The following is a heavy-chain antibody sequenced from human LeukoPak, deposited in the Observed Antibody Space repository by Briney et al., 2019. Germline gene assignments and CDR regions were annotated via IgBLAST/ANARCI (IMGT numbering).Heavy chain of an antibody. CDR3: TRTRDGYNAWIFDY. V-gene: IGHV3-73*01. CDR2: IRSKANSYAT. J-gene: IGHJ4*02. CDR1: GFTFSGSA. Sequence: PGGSLRLSCAASGFTFSGSAMHWDRQASGKGLEWVGRIRSKANSYATAYAASVKGRFTISRDDSKNTAYLQMNSLKTEDTAVYYCTRTRDGYNAWIFDYWGQGTLVTVSS. D-gene: IGHD5-24*01.